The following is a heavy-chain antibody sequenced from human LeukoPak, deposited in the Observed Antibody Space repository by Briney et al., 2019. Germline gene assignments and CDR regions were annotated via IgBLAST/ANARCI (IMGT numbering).Heavy chain of an antibody. CDR1: GYTFTSYG. CDR2: ISGYNGNT. D-gene: IGHD3-10*01. J-gene: IGHJ4*02. Sequence: ASVKVSCKASGYTFTSYGISWVRQAPGQGLEWMGWISGYNGNTNYAQKFQGRVTMTTDTSTSTAYMELGSLRSDDTAIYYCARDSPDGSGTYYNDSPDYWGQGTLVTVSS. V-gene: IGHV1-18*01. CDR3: ARDSPDGSGTYYNDSPDY.